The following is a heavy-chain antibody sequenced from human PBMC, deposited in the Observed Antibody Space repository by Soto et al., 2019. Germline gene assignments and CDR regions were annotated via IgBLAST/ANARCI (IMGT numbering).Heavy chain of an antibody. CDR1: GFTFSSYA. V-gene: IGHV3-30-3*01. D-gene: IGHD3-3*01. Sequence: PGGSLRLSCAASGFTFSSYAMHWVRQAPGKGLEWVAVMSYDGSNKYYADSVKGRFTISRDNSKNTLYLQMNSLRAEDTAVYYCARDFGRLYDSRGYYFDYWGQGTLVTVPS. CDR3: ARDFGRLYDSRGYYFDY. CDR2: MSYDGSNK. J-gene: IGHJ4*02.